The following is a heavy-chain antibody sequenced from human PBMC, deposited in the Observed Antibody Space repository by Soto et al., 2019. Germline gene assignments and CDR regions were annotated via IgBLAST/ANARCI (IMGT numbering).Heavy chain of an antibody. CDR2: ISYDGSNK. CDR1: GFTFSSYG. J-gene: IGHJ6*02. CDR3: AKELPVSGMDV. D-gene: IGHD1-26*01. V-gene: IGHV3-30*18. Sequence: PGGSLRLSCAASGFTFSSYGMHWVRQAPGKGLEWVAVISYDGSNKYYADSVKGRFTISRDNSKNTLYLQMNSLRAEDTAVYYCAKELPVSGMDVWGQGTTVTVSS.